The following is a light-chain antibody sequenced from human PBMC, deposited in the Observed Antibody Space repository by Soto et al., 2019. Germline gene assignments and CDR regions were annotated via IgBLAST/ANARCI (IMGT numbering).Light chain of an antibody. CDR1: QSVTNY. Sequence: EIVLTQSPATLSLSPGEIATLSCRFRQSVTNYLAWYQQKPGQAPRLLIYDASNRATGIPARFSGSGSGTDFTLTISSLEPEDFAVYYCQQRSNWPRTFGQGTKVDIK. V-gene: IGKV3-11*01. CDR3: QQRSNWPRT. CDR2: DAS. J-gene: IGKJ1*01.